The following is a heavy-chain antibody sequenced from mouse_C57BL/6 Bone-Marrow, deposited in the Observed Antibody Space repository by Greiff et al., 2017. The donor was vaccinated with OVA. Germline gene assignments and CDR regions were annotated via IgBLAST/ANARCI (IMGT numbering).Heavy chain of an antibody. Sequence: QVQLQQPGAELVRPGSSVKLSCKASGYTFTSYWMDWVKQRPGQGLEWIGNIYPSDSETHYNQKFKDKATLTVDKSSSTAYMQLSSLTSEDSAVYYCARRGVGRGGFAYWGQGTLVTVSA. V-gene: IGHV1-61*01. CDR3: ARRGVGRGGFAY. J-gene: IGHJ3*01. CDR1: GYTFTSYW. D-gene: IGHD4-1*01. CDR2: IYPSDSET.